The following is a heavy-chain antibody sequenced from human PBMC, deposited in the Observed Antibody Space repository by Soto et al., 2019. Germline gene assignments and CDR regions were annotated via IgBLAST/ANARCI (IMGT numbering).Heavy chain of an antibody. J-gene: IGHJ5*02. V-gene: IGHV4-34*01. D-gene: IGHD3-10*01. Sequence: QVQLQQWGAGLLKPSETRSPTAGSYGGSSRVYNGSGFCQPPGKGRNWMGQFNKGGTTNYTPPQKSRGTISVDTSKTQFSLKLRSVTAADTAVYYCARGSRMYTHYDGSGSSRGRFDPWGQGTLVTVSS. CDR1: GGSSRVYN. CDR3: ARGSRMYTHYDGSGSSRGRFDP. CDR2: FNKGGTT.